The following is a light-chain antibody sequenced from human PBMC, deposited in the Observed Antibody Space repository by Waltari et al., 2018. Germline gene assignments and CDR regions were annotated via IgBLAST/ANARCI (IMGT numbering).Light chain of an antibody. CDR3: QHYNKWLRT. V-gene: IGKV3-15*01. CDR2: GAS. J-gene: IGKJ4*01. CDR1: QDGAIQ. Sequence: DIVLTQSPATLSVSPGESATPSCSASQDGAIQLAWYQQKPGQAPRLLFYGASTRATGIPARFSASGSGTEFTLTINSLQSEDFAVYYCQHYNKWLRTFGGGTKVDIK.